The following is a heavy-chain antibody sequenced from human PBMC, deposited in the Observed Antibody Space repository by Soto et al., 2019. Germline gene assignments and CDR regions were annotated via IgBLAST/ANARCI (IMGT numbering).Heavy chain of an antibody. D-gene: IGHD3-16*01. J-gene: IGHJ4*02. CDR1: GGSISSGGYY. CDR2: IYYSGST. Sequence: QVQLQESGPGLVKPSQTLSLTCTVSGGSISSGGYYWSWIRQHPGKGLEWIGYIYYSGSTYYNPSLKSVVTISVYTFKDRFSLKLSSVTAADPAVYYFASGGSRFGGVDHWGQGTLVTVSS. V-gene: IGHV4-31*01. CDR3: ASGGSRFGGVDH.